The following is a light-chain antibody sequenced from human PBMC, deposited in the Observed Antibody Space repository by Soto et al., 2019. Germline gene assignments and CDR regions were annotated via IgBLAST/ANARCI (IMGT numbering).Light chain of an antibody. CDR3: QQTYNTPRT. Sequence: DIQMTQSPSSLSASVGDRVAISCRASQSISTYLNWYQQKPGKAPKLLIYAASSLQGGVPSRFSGSGSGTDFTLTISSLQPEDFATYYCQQTYNTPRTFGQGTKVEMK. CDR2: AAS. V-gene: IGKV1-39*01. CDR1: QSISTY. J-gene: IGKJ1*01.